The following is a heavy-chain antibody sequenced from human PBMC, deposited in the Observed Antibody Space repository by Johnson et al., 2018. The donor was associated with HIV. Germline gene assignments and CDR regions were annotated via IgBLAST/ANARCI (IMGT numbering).Heavy chain of an antibody. CDR2: INWNGGST. V-gene: IGHV3-20*04. Sequence: VQLVESGGNVVRPGGSLRLSCAASGFTFDDYDMSWVRQAPGKGLEWVSGINWNGGSTGYADSVKGRFTISRDNSKNTLYLQMGSLSAEDMAVYYCARGTVCGGDCYSRAFDIWGQGTMVTVSS. J-gene: IGHJ3*02. CDR1: GFTFDDYD. CDR3: ARGTVCGGDCYSRAFDI. D-gene: IGHD2-21*02.